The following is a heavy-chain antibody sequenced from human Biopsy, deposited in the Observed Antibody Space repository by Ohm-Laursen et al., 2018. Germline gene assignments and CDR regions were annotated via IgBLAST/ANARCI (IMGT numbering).Heavy chain of an antibody. D-gene: IGHD5-24*01. V-gene: IGHV4-59*12. CDR3: ASAGYNPDWNFDL. J-gene: IGHJ2*01. Sequence: GTLSLTCTVSGGPIDSYYWSWIRQPPGKALEWIGYTYFTGRTSYNPSLKSRVTMSVNTSKKQFSLRLSSVTAADTAVYYCASAGYNPDWNFDLWGRGTRATVSS. CDR1: GGPIDSYY. CDR2: TYFTGRT.